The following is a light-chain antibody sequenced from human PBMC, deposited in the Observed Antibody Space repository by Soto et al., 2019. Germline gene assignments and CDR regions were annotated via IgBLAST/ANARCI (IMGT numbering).Light chain of an antibody. CDR3: SSYTTSNTPLYI. CDR2: EVS. CDR1: SSDTAGYNY. Sequence: QSALTQPASVSGSPGQSITISCTGTSSDTAGYNYVSWYQQHPGKAPKLMIYEVSNRPSGVSNRFSGSQSGNTASLTLSGLQAEDEATSYCSSYTTSNTPLYIFGTGTKVTVL. J-gene: IGLJ1*01. V-gene: IGLV2-14*01.